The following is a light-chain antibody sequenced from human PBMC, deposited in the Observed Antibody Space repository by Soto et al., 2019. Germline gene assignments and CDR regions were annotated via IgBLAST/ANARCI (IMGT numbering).Light chain of an antibody. J-gene: IGKJ1*01. CDR3: QQGFSRPRT. V-gene: IGKV1-39*01. CDR2: TTS. CDR1: QSIRSD. Sequence: DIQMTQSPSSLSASVGDGVTITCRASQSIRSDLNWYQQRPGKAPKLLIYTTSNLESGVPSRFSGSGSGTDFTLTISNLQPEDFATYFCQQGFSRPRTFGLGTTVEVK.